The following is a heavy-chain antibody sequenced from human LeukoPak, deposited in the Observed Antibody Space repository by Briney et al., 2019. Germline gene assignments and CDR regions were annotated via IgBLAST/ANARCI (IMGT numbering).Heavy chain of an antibody. CDR2: ISSSGSTI. J-gene: IGHJ2*01. CDR1: GFTFSDYY. V-gene: IGHV3-11*01. CDR3: ASNGRWDWYFDL. Sequence: GGSLRLSCAASGFTFSDYYMSWIRQAPGKGLEWVSYISSSGSTIYYADSVKGRFTISRDNAKNSLYLQMNSLRAEDTAVYYYASNGRWDWYFDLWGRGTLVTVSS. D-gene: IGHD5-24*01.